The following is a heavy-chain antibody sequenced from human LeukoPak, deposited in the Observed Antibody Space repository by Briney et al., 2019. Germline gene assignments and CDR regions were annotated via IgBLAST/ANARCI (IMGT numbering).Heavy chain of an antibody. CDR2: INHSGST. V-gene: IGHV4-30-4*01. Sequence: SQTLSLTCTVSGGSISSGDYYWSWIRQPPGKGLEWIGEINHSGSTNYNPSLKSRVTISVDTSKNQFSLKLSSVTAADTAVYYCARGGAVAGTDYWGQGTLVTVSS. CDR1: GGSISSGDYY. CDR3: ARGGAVAGTDY. D-gene: IGHD6-19*01. J-gene: IGHJ4*02.